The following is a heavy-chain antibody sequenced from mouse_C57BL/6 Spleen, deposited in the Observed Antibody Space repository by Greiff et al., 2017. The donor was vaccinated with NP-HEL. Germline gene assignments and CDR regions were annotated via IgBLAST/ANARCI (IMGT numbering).Heavy chain of an antibody. D-gene: IGHD2-3*01. V-gene: IGHV1-15*01. CDR2: IDPETGGT. CDR1: GYTFTDYE. Sequence: VQLQESGAELVRPGASVTLSCKASGYTFTDYEMHWVKHTPVHGLEWIGAIDPETGGTAYNQKFKGKAILTADKSSSTAYMELRSLTSEDSAVYYCTRGGWPYYFDYWGQGTTLTVSS. CDR3: TRGGWPYYFDY. J-gene: IGHJ2*01.